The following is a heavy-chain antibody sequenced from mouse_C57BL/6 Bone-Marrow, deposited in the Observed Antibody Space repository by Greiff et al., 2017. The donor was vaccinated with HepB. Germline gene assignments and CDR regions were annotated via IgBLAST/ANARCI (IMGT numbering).Heavy chain of an antibody. V-gene: IGHV1-26*01. J-gene: IGHJ3*01. CDR3: LSSYVGFAY. CDR1: GYTFTDYY. CDR2: INPNNGGT. D-gene: IGHD1-1*01. Sequence: EVQLQQSGPELVKPGASVKISCKASGYTFTDYYMNWVKQSHGKSLEWIGDINPNNGGTSYNQKFKGKATLTVDKSSSTAYMELRLLTSEDSAVYYCLSSYVGFAYWGQGTLVTVSA.